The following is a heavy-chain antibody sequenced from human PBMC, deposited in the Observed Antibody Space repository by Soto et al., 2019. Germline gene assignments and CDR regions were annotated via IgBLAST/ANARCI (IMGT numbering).Heavy chain of an antibody. CDR1: GFSFNEAW. Sequence: EVQLVESAGGLVKPGGSLRLSCVASGFSFNEAWMNWVRQAPGEGLEWVGRIKTSAGGGATDYAAPVQGRFTISRDDSKTALSLHMNSLRTEDTAIYYCTTGSVEGIWGQGTTVTVSS. V-gene: IGHV3-15*07. J-gene: IGHJ6*02. CDR2: IKTSAGGGAT. CDR3: TTGSVEGI. D-gene: IGHD2-15*01.